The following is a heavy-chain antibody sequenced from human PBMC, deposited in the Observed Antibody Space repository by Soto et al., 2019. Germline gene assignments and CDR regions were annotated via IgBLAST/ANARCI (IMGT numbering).Heavy chain of an antibody. CDR3: ARDDIPGIAVATYGVDV. V-gene: IGHV3-33*01. D-gene: IGHD6-19*01. Sequence: GGSLRLFCAASGFTFSDYGMHWVRQAPGKGLEWVAVIWYDGTNKYYADSVKGRFTISRDNYKNTLYLQMNSLRAEDTAVYYCARDDIPGIAVATYGVDVWGQGTTVTVSS. CDR1: GFTFSDYG. J-gene: IGHJ6*02. CDR2: IWYDGTNK.